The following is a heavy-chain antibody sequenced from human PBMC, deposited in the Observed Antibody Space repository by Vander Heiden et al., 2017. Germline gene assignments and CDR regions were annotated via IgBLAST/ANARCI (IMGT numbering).Heavy chain of an antibody. CDR1: GYTFPTYA. D-gene: IGHD1-26*01. Sequence: QGPVVQSGAEVRKPGASVRVSCKASGYTFPTYAINWVRQASGQGLEWMGWMDPKTGETGYAQRFQGRVTMTRNISRSTAYMELSGLRSEDTAVYFCARVARFAGSYYNYFDTWGQGSLVTVSS. V-gene: IGHV1-8*01. J-gene: IGHJ4*02. CDR2: MDPKTGET. CDR3: ARVARFAGSYYNYFDT.